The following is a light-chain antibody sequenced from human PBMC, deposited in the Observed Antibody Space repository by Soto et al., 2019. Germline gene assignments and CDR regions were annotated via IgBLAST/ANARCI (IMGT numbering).Light chain of an antibody. V-gene: IGKV1-39*01. Sequence: DIQMTQSPSSLSAFVGDRVTITCRASQSISSYLNWYQQKPGKAPNLLISAASTLEGGVPSRFRGGGFGTFFPPTISILHPEVFSTDDDQHSNSTPRTLAQGTKAEIK. CDR1: QSISSY. CDR2: AAS. CDR3: QHSNSTPRT. J-gene: IGKJ1*01.